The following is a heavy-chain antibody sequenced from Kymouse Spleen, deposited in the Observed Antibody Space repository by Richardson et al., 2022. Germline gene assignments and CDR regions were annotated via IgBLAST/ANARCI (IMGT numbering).Heavy chain of an antibody. Sequence: QVQLQQWGAGLLKPSETLSLTCAVYGGSFSGYYWSWIRQPPGKGLEWIGEINHSGSTNYNPSLKSRVTISVDTSKNQFSLKLSSVTAADTAVYYCARGRTYYDILTGYNDYFDYWGQGTLVTVSS. CDR1: GGSFSGYY. CDR2: INHSGST. J-gene: IGHJ4*02. V-gene: IGHV4-34*01. D-gene: IGHD3-9*01. CDR3: ARGRTYYDILTGYNDYFDY.